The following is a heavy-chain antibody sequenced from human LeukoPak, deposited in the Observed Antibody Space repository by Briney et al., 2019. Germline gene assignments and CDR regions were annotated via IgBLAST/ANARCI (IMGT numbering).Heavy chain of an antibody. V-gene: IGHV3-21*05. CDR3: AKSRGRDGYCSGGSCLRRPIDP. Sequence: GGSLRLSCAASASGVAFTSHSLNWVRQAPGKGLEWISYIHSSGDYIFYADSVKGRFTVSRDNARNSLYLQMNSLRAEDTALYYCAKSRGRDGYCSGGSCLRRPIDPWGQGTLVTVSS. CDR1: ASGVAFTSHS. D-gene: IGHD2-15*01. CDR2: IHSSGDYI. J-gene: IGHJ5*02.